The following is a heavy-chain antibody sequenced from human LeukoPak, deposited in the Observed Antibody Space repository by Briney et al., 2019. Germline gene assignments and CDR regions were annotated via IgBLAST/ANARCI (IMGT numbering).Heavy chain of an antibody. J-gene: IGHJ4*02. Sequence: SETLPLTCTVSGGSISSYYWSWIRQPPGKGLEWIGYIYYSGSTNYNPSLKSRVTISVDTSKNQFSLKLSSVTAADTAVYYCARNRLRKYYFDYWGQGTLVTVSS. CDR3: ARNRLRKYYFDY. CDR2: IYYSGST. V-gene: IGHV4-59*01. CDR1: GGSISSYY. D-gene: IGHD4-17*01.